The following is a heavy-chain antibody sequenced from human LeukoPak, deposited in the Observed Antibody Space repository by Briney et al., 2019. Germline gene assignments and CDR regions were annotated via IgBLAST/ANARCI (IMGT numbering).Heavy chain of an antibody. D-gene: IGHD3-22*01. CDR2: IGGSGGST. Sequence: GGSLRLSCAASGFTFNTYAMSWVRQAPGKGLEWVSGIGGSGGSTYYADSVKGRFTISRDNSKNTLYLQMNSLSAEDTAIYYCARPAYYDSSGRTPLDYWGQGTLVTVSS. CDR1: GFTFNTYA. J-gene: IGHJ4*02. CDR3: ARPAYYDSSGRTPLDY. V-gene: IGHV3-23*01.